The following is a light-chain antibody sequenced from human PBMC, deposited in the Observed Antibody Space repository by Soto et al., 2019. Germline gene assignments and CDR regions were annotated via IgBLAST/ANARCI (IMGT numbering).Light chain of an antibody. J-gene: IGKJ1*01. V-gene: IGKV1-5*03. Sequence: DIQMNQSPSTLSGSVGDRVTITCRASQTISSWLAWYQQKPGKAPKLLIYKASTLKSGVPSRFSGSGSGTEFTLTISSLKTDDFATYYCQHYNSYSEAFGQGSKVELQ. CDR2: KAS. CDR1: QTISSW. CDR3: QHYNSYSEA.